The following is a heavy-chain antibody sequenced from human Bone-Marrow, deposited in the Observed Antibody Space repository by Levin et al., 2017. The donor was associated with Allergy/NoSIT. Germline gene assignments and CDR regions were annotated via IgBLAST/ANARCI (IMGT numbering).Heavy chain of an antibody. CDR3: ARCSGNCYTGWFDS. J-gene: IGHJ5*01. D-gene: IGHD2-2*02. CDR2: ISANNGNT. Sequence: GESLKISCKASGYPFSRSDISWVRQAPGQRLEWMGWISANNGNTNYAQKFRGRVTLTSDTSTTTAYMEVRRLKYDDTAVYYCARCSGNCYTGWFDSWGQGTLVTVFS. CDR1: GYPFSRSD. V-gene: IGHV1-18*01.